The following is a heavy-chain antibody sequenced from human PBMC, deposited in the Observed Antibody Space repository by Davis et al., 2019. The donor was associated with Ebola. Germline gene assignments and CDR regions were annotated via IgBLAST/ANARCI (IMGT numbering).Heavy chain of an antibody. CDR1: GYTFTSYY. V-gene: IGHV1-46*01. CDR3: ARDLGGYCSSTSCYGYNWFDP. D-gene: IGHD2-2*01. Sequence: ASVKVSCKASGYTFTSYYMHWVRQAPGQGLEWMGIINPSGGSTSYAQKFQGRVTMTRDTSTSTVYMELSSLRSEDTAVYYCARDLGGYCSSTSCYGYNWFDPWGQGTLVTVSS. J-gene: IGHJ5*02. CDR2: INPSGGST.